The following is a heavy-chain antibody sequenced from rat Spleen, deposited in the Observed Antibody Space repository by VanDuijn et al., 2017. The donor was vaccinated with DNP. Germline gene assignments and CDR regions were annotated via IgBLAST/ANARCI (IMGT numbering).Heavy chain of an antibody. Sequence: EVQLVESGGGLVQPGRSLKLSCAASGFTFSDYAMAWVRQSPKKGLEWVATISYDGSSTYYRDSVKGRFIISRNNAKSTLYLQMDSLRSDDTATYYCAGRPPPTRGPFDYWGQGIMVTVSS. D-gene: IGHD1-4*01. CDR1: GFTFSDYA. V-gene: IGHV5-7*01. CDR2: ISYDGSST. CDR3: AGRPPPTRGPFDY. J-gene: IGHJ2*01.